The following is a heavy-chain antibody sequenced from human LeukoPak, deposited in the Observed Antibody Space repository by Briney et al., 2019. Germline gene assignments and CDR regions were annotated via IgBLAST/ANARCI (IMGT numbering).Heavy chain of an antibody. Sequence: PGGSLRLSCAASGFTFSSYSMNWVRQAPGKGLEWVSSISSSSTIYYADSVKGRFTISRDNSKNTLYLQMNSLRAEDTAVYYCARGSMFDYWGQGTLVTVSS. CDR1: GFTFSSYS. V-gene: IGHV3-48*01. J-gene: IGHJ4*02. CDR2: ISSSSTI. CDR3: ARGSMFDY. D-gene: IGHD2-8*01.